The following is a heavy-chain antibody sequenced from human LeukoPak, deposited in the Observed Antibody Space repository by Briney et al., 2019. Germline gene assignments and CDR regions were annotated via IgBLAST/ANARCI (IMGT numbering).Heavy chain of an antibody. V-gene: IGHV4-39*01. CDR3: ASQAYYYGSGSYFLYAFDI. CDR2: IYYSGST. J-gene: IGHJ3*02. CDR1: GGSISSSSYY. Sequence: PSETLSLTCTVSGGSISSSSYYWGWIRQPPGKGLEWIGSIYYSGSTYYNPSLKSRVTISLDTSKNQFSLKLSSVTAADTAVYYCASQAYYYGSGSYFLYAFDIWGQGTMVTVSS. D-gene: IGHD3-10*01.